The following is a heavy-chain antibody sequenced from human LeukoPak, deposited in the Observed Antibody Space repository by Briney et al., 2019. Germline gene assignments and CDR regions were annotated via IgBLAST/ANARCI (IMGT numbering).Heavy chain of an antibody. Sequence: SETLSLTCVVSGYSISSGYYWGWIRPPPGKGREWIGMIYHSGRTYYNPSLKRRVTIPVDKTKNKFSPKLSSVTAPAQPALYFARRVGPLSPHFDYWGQGTLVTVSS. D-gene: IGHD2-15*01. CDR1: GYSISSGYY. CDR3: ARRVGPLSPHFDY. V-gene: IGHV4-38-2*01. J-gene: IGHJ4*02. CDR2: IYHSGRT.